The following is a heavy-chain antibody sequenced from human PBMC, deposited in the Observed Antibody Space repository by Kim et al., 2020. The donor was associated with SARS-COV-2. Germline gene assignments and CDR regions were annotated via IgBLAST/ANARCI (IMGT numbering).Heavy chain of an antibody. V-gene: IGHV3-21*01. J-gene: IGHJ6*02. CDR3: ARDLEDLAAMVLDKSRYYYYYGMAV. CDR2: ISSSSYT. Sequence: GGSLRLSCAASGFTFSSYSMTWVRQAPGKGLEWVSSISSSSYTSYEDSVKGRFTISRDNAKNSLYLQMNSLRAEDTAVYYCARDLEDLAAMVLDKSRYYYYYGMAVWGQGTTATVSS. CDR1: GFTFSSYS. D-gene: IGHD5-18*01.